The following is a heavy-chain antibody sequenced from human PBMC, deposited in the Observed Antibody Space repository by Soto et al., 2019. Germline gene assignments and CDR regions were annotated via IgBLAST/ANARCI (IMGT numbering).Heavy chain of an antibody. Sequence: SETLSLTCAVSGGSISSEYFHWTWIRQSPGKGLEWIGYIHYTGSIMYNPSFKSRLTMAVDTTKNQFSLQLTSVTAADTAVYFGGGEGDGGNYYYYGLDVWGQGTTVTVSS. V-gene: IGHV4-30-4*08. CDR1: GGSISSEYFH. CDR2: IHYTGSI. CDR3: GGEGDGGNYYYYGLDV. J-gene: IGHJ6*02.